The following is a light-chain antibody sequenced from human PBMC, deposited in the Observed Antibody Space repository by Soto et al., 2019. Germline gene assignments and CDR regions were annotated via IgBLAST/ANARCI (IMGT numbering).Light chain of an antibody. J-gene: IGKJ1*01. Sequence: EIVMTRSPATLSVSPGERATLSCRASQSVSSSLAWYQQKPGQAPRLLIYGASTRATGIPARFSGSGSGTEFTLTISSLQSEDFAVYYCQQYNNWWAFGQGTRWIS. CDR2: GAS. CDR1: QSVSSS. CDR3: QQYNNWWA. V-gene: IGKV3-15*01.